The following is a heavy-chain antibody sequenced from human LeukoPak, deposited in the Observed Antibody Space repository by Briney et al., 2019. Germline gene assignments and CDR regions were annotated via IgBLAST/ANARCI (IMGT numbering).Heavy chain of an antibody. CDR2: IRYHGSTR. J-gene: IGHJ4*02. V-gene: IGHV3-30*02. Sequence: PGGSLTLSCAASGFTFSDLGMHWVGQAAGKGLAWVAFIRYHGSTRSYADYVKGRFTISRDNSKNTLYLQMSRLRVDDTAQYHCAAVDNRVGFDCWGQGTLVTVSS. CDR3: AAVDNRVGFDC. D-gene: IGHD1-14*01. CDR1: GFTFSDLG.